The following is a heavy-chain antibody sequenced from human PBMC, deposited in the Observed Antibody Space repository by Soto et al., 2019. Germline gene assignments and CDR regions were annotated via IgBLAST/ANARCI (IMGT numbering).Heavy chain of an antibody. Sequence: QITLKESGPTLVKTTQTLTLTCTFSGFSLSTSGVGVGWIRQPPGKALERLALIYWDDEKRYSPSLKSRLTINNDTTKHQVVPTMTSVDPVDTTTYYAAHSSVVVQAAGRYRDFWGQGTTVTVSS. V-gene: IGHV2-5*02. D-gene: IGHD2-2*01. J-gene: IGHJ6*02. CDR3: AHSSVVVQAAGRYRDF. CDR2: IYWDDEK. CDR1: GFSLSTSGVG.